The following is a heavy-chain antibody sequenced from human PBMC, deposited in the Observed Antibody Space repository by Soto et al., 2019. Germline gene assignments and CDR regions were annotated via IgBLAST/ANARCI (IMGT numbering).Heavy chain of an antibody. Sequence: PGGSLRLSCAASGFTFSSYAMHWVRQAPGKGLEWVAVISYDGSNKYYADSVKGRFTISRDNSKNTLYLQMNSLRAEDTAVYYCARDGMAVHYGMDVWGQGTTVTVSS. CDR3: ARDGMAVHYGMDV. D-gene: IGHD1-26*01. V-gene: IGHV3-30-3*01. CDR1: GFTFSSYA. CDR2: ISYDGSNK. J-gene: IGHJ6*02.